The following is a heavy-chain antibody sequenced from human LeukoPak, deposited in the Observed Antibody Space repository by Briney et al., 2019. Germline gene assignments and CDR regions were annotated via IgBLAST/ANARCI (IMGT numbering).Heavy chain of an antibody. D-gene: IGHD6-13*01. Sequence: SQTLSLTCTVSGGSISSYYWSWIRQPAGKGLDWIGRIYTSGSTNYNPSLKSRVTMSVDTSKNQFSLKLSSVTAVDTAVYYCARAPRTSSSSGSLVGWGQGTLVTVSS. CDR2: IYTSGST. J-gene: IGHJ4*02. V-gene: IGHV4-4*07. CDR3: ARAPRTSSSSGSLVG. CDR1: GGSISSYY.